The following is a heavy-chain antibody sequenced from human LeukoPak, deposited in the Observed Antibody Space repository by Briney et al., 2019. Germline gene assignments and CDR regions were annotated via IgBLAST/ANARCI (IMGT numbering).Heavy chain of an antibody. D-gene: IGHD3-16*02. CDR2: INHSGST. CDR3: ARGPIFYDYVWGSCRYNWFDP. Sequence: SETLSLTCAVYGGSFSGYYWSWIRQPPGKGLEWIGEINHSGSTNYNPSLKSRVIISVDTSKNQFSLKLSSVTAADTAVYYCARGPIFYDYVWGSCRYNWFDPWGQGTLVTVSS. J-gene: IGHJ5*02. CDR1: GGSFSGYY. V-gene: IGHV4-34*01.